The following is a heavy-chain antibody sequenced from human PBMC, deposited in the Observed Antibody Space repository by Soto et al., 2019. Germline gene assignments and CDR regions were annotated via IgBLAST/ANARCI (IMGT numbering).Heavy chain of an antibody. J-gene: IGHJ4*02. D-gene: IGHD4-17*01. CDR3: SRYAYGDYAIHLY. Sequence: SETLSLTCTVSGGSISSSSYYWGWIRQPPGKGLEWIGSIYCSGNTYHNPSLKSRVTISADTSKNQFSLKLSSVTAADTAVYYCSRYAYGDYAIHLYRGQLTLVTVSS. CDR2: IYCSGNT. CDR1: GGSISSSSYY. V-gene: IGHV4-39*01.